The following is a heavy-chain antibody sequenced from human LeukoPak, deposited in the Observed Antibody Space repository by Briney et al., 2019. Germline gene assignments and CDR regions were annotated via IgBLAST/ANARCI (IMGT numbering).Heavy chain of an antibody. V-gene: IGHV4-4*07. CDR2: IYTSGGT. D-gene: IGHD2-15*01. CDR3: SRDLVDIVVVVGAMTQQYYFDY. Sequence: SETLSLTCTVSGGSISSDYWSWIRQPPREGLEWIGRIYTSGGTTYNPSPKSRVTISVDTSKNQFSLKLSSVTAADTAVYDRSRDLVDIVVVVGAMTQQYYFDYWGQGTLVSVSS. CDR1: GGSISSDY. J-gene: IGHJ4*02.